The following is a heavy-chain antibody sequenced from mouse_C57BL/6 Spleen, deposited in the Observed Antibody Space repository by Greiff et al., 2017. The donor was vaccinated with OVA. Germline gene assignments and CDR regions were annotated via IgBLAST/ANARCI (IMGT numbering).Heavy chain of an antibody. D-gene: IGHD1-1*01. CDR1: GFTFSSYA. CDR2: ISSGGDYI. Sequence: EVHLVESGEGLVKPGGSLKLSCAASGFTFSSYAMSWVRQTPEKRLEWVAYISSGGDYIYYADTVKGRFTISRDNARNTLYLQMSSLKSEDTAMYYCTRDRTTVVADYFDYWGQGTTLTVSS. J-gene: IGHJ2*01. CDR3: TRDRTTVVADYFDY. V-gene: IGHV5-9-1*02.